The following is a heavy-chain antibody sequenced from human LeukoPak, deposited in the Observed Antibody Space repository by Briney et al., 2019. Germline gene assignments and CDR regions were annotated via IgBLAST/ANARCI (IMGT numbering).Heavy chain of an antibody. CDR3: ARHDSSGPYNAFDV. CDR1: GGSISSYY. CDR2: IYDRGST. V-gene: IGHV4-39*01. D-gene: IGHD3-22*01. J-gene: IGHJ3*01. Sequence: SETLSLTCTVSGGSISSYYWGWIRQPPGKGLEWIGTIYDRGSTYYNPSLKSRVSISADTSKNQFSLKLSSVTAADTAVYYCARHDSSGPYNAFDVWGQGTMVTVSS.